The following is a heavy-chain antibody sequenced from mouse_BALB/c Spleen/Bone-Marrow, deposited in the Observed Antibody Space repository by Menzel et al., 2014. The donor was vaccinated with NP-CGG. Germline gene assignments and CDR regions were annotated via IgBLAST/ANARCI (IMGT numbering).Heavy chain of an antibody. J-gene: IGHJ2*01. CDR3: ARVYGNYDY. CDR1: GFSITSGYS. CDR2: IHYSGST. D-gene: IGHD2-10*02. V-gene: IGHV3-1*02. Sequence: EVKLQESGPDLVKPSQSLSLTCTVTGFSITSGYSWHWIRQFPGNKLEWMGYIHYSGSTNYNPSLKSRFSISRGTSKNQFFLQLNSVTTEDTATYYCARVYGNYDYWGQGTTLTVPS.